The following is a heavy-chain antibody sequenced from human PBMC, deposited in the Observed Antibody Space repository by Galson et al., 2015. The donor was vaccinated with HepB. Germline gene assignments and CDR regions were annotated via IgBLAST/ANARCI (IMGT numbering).Heavy chain of an antibody. V-gene: IGHV3-49*03. CDR2: SRSQPYGGTP. J-gene: IGHJ4*02. CDR3: ARAMLTFRGSIILYFDY. CDR1: GFTFGDYP. D-gene: IGHD3-10*01. Sequence: SLRLSCATSGFTFGDYPVSWFRQAPGKGLEWVGFSRSQPYGGTPEYAASVKGRFTISRDDAKSIAYLQMNSLKTEDTAVYFCARAMLTFRGSIILYFDYWGQGTLVTVSS.